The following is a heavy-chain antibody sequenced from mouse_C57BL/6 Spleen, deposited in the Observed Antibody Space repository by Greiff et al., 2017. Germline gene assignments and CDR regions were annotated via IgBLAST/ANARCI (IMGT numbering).Heavy chain of an antibody. V-gene: IGHV10-1*01. CDR1: GFSFNTYA. CDR3: VRHESYYGYFDV. Sequence: EVKLMESGGGLVQPKGSLKLSCAASGFSFNTYAMNWVRQAPGKGLEWVARIRSKSNNYATYYADSVKDRFTISRDDSENMLYLQMNNLKTEDTAMYYCVRHESYYGYFDVWGTGTTVTVSS. J-gene: IGHJ1*03. D-gene: IGHD2-12*01. CDR2: IRSKSNNYAT.